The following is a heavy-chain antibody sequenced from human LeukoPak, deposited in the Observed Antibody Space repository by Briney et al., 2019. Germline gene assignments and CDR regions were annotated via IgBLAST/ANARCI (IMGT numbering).Heavy chain of an antibody. Sequence: GGSLRLSCAASGFTLGSYGMHWVRQAPGKGLEWVAVISYDGSNKYYADSVKGRFTISRDNSKNTLYLQMNNLRAEDTAVYYCASRTGVYWGQGTLVSVSS. CDR1: GFTLGSYG. D-gene: IGHD1-14*01. CDR3: ASRTGVY. J-gene: IGHJ4*02. V-gene: IGHV3-30*03. CDR2: ISYDGSNK.